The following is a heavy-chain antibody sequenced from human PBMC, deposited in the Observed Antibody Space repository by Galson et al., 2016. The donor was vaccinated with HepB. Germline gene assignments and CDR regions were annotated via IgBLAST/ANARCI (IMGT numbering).Heavy chain of an antibody. CDR3: ARAAGGFDL. Sequence: SLRLSCAASGFTLSDSYVDWVRQAPGKGLEWVARSRNKANGFITDYAASVKGRFTLSRDDSQNSVYLQMNSLKTEDTAMYYCARAAGGFDLWGRGTLLTVSS. CDR1: GFTLSDSY. CDR2: SRNKANGFIT. V-gene: IGHV3-72*01. J-gene: IGHJ2*01. D-gene: IGHD1-14*01.